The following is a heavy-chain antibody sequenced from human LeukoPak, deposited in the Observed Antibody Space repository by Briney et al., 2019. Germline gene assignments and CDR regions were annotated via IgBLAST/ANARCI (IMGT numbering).Heavy chain of an antibody. CDR1: GFTFDDYA. Sequence: PGRSLRLSYAASGFTFDDYAMHWVRQAPGKGLEWVSGISWNSGSIGYADSVKGRFTISRDNAKNSLYLQMNSLRAEDTALYYCAKDIYYDSSGSGIDYWGQGTLVTVSS. CDR3: AKDIYYDSSGSGIDY. V-gene: IGHV3-9*01. J-gene: IGHJ4*02. D-gene: IGHD3-22*01. CDR2: ISWNSGSI.